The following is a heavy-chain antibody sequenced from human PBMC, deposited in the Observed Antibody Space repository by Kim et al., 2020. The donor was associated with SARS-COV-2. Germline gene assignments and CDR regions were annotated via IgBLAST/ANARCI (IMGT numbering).Heavy chain of an antibody. Sequence: SETLSLTCTVSGGSISSYYWSWIRQPPGKGLEWIGYIYYSGSTNYNPSLKSRVTISVDTSKNQFSLKLSSVTAADTAVYYCAREGSYELPFDIWGQGTMVTVSS. CDR1: GGSISSYY. D-gene: IGHD1-26*01. CDR3: AREGSYELPFDI. CDR2: IYYSGST. V-gene: IGHV4-59*13. J-gene: IGHJ3*02.